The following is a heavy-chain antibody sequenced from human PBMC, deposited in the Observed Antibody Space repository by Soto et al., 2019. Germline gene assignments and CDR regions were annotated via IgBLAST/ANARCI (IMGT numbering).Heavy chain of an antibody. Sequence: QVQLVQSGPEVKKPGSSVKVSCKASGGTFTSHAINWVRQAPGQGLEWMGGIIPILGSPKYAQSFQGRVAITADELSKTAYVELNTLESEDTAVYYCARGEFTDLVAPFDLWGEGTLVTVSS. D-gene: IGHD2-2*01. CDR1: GGTFTSHA. CDR2: IIPILGSP. V-gene: IGHV1-69*01. CDR3: ARGEFTDLVAPFDL. J-gene: IGHJ5*02.